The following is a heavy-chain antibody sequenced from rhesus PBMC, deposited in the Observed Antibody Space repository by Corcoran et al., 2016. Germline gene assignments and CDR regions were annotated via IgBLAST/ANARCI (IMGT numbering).Heavy chain of an antibody. D-gene: IGHD5-30*01. CDR1: GFSLSTSGMG. CDR2: IYLDDDK. V-gene: IGHV2-1*01. Sequence: QVTLKESGPALVKPTQTLTLTCTFSGFSLSTSGMGVGWIRQPPGKTLEWLAHIYLDDDKRYTTYLKSRLTISKDTSKNQVVLTITNMDPVDTATYYCARSLGDSGYSYNSVDYWGQGVLVTVSS. J-gene: IGHJ4*01. CDR3: ARSLGDSGYSYNSVDY.